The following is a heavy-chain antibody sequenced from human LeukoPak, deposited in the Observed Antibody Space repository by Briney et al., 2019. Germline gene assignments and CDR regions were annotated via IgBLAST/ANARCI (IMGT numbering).Heavy chain of an antibody. V-gene: IGHV4-31*03. CDR2: IYYSGST. Sequence: TSETLSLTCTVSGGSISSGGYYWSWIRQHPGKGLEWIGYIYYSGSTYYNPSLKSRVTISVDTSKNQFSLKLSSVTAADTAVYYCARSARSGSYIRYFDYWGQGTLVTVSS. CDR3: ARSARSGSYIRYFDY. J-gene: IGHJ4*02. D-gene: IGHD1-26*01. CDR1: GGSISSGGYY.